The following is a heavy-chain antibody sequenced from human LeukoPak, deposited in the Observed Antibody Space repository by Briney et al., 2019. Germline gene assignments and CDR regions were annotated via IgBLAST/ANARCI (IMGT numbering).Heavy chain of an antibody. CDR3: ARKGGATTYGYYYYYMDV. J-gene: IGHJ6*03. V-gene: IGHV3-7*01. CDR1: GFTVSSNS. D-gene: IGHD1-26*01. Sequence: GGSLRLSCTVSGFTVSSNSMSWVRQAPGKGLEWVANIKQDGSEKYYVDSVKGRFTISRDNAKNSLYLQMNSLRAEDTAVYYCARKGGATTYGYYYYYMDVWGKGTTVTISS. CDR2: IKQDGSEK.